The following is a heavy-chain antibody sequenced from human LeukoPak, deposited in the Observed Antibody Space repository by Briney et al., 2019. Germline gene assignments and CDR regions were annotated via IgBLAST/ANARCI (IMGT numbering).Heavy chain of an antibody. V-gene: IGHV1-18*01. D-gene: IGHD3-3*01. J-gene: IGHJ6*02. CDR1: GYTFTSYG. CDR3: ARVVRFLEWLLGYYYYGMDV. Sequence: ASVKVSCKASGYTFTSYGISWVRQAPGQGLEWMGWISAYNGNTNYAQKLQGRVTMTTDRSTSTAYMELRSLRSDDTAVYYCARVVRFLEWLLGYYYYGMDVWGQGTTVTVSS. CDR2: ISAYNGNT.